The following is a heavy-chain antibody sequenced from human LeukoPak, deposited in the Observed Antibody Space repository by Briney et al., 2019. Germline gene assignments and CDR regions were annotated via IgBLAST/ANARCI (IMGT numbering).Heavy chain of an antibody. J-gene: IGHJ4*02. CDR1: GGSISNYL. D-gene: IGHD1-26*01. CDR3: ARGQYSGSCFDN. V-gene: IGHV4-59*01. Sequence: SETLSLTCTVSGGSISNYLWSWIRQPPGKGLEWIGYIYYSGSTNYNPSLKSRVTILVDTSKNQFSLKVSSVTAADTAVYYCARGQYSGSCFDNWGQGNLVTVSS. CDR2: IYYSGST.